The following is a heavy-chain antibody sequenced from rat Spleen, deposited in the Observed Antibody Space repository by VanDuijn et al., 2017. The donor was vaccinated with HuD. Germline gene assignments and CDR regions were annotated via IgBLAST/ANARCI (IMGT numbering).Heavy chain of an antibody. CDR3: AGHNVTTGDYFDY. CDR1: GFTFSDYN. Sequence: EVQLVESGGGLVQPGRSLKLSCAASGFTFSDYNMAWVRQSPKKGLEWVATIIYDGSRTFYRDSVKGRFTISRDNAKSTLYLQMDSLRSEYTATYYCAGHNVTTGDYFDYWGQGVMVTVSS. J-gene: IGHJ2*01. V-gene: IGHV5S10*01. D-gene: IGHD1-10*01. CDR2: IIYDGSRT.